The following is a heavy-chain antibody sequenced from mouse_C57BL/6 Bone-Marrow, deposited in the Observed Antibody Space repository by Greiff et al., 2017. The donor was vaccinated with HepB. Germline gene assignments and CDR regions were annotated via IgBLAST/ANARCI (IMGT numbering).Heavy chain of an antibody. CDR3: AAFAY. Sequence: QVHVKQPGAELVMPGASVKLSCKASGYTFTSYWMHWVKQRPGQGLEWIGEIDPSDSYTNYNQKFKGKSTLTVDKSSSTAYMQLSSLTSEDSAVYYCAAFAYWGQGTLVTVSA. J-gene: IGHJ3*01. V-gene: IGHV1-69*01. CDR1: GYTFTSYW. CDR2: IDPSDSYT.